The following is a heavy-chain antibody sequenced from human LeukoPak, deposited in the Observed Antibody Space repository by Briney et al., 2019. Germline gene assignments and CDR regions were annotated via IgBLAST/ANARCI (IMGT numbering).Heavy chain of an antibody. Sequence: GRSLRLSCAASGFTFSSYGMHWVRQAPGKGLEWVAVIWDDGSNKYYADSVKGRFTISRDNSKNTLYLQMNSLRAEDTAVYYCARARGYMDVWGKGTTVTVSS. J-gene: IGHJ6*03. V-gene: IGHV3-33*01. CDR2: IWDDGSNK. D-gene: IGHD3-10*01. CDR1: GFTFSSYG. CDR3: ARARGYMDV.